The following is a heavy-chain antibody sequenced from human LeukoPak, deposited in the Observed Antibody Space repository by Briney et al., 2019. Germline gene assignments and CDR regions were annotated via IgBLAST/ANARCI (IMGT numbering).Heavy chain of an antibody. V-gene: IGHV4-61*02. Sequence: SETLSLTCTVSGGSISSGSYYWSWIRQPAGKGLEWIGRIYTSGSTNYNPSLKSRVTTSVDTSKNQFSLKLSSVTAADTAVYYCARHLGITFGGVIVEDNWFDPWGQGTLVTVSS. J-gene: IGHJ5*02. CDR2: IYTSGST. CDR1: GGSISSGSYY. CDR3: ARHLGITFGGVIVEDNWFDP. D-gene: IGHD3-16*02.